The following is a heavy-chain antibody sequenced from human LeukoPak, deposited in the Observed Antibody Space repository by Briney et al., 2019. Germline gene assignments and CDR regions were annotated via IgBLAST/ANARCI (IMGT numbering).Heavy chain of an antibody. V-gene: IGHV3-23*01. Sequence: PGGSLRLSCAASGFTFSSYAMSWVRQAPGKGLEWVSAISGSGGSTYYADSAKGRFTISRDNSKNTLYLQMNSLRAEDTAVYYCAKGGGSYSGYYFDYWGQGTLVTVSS. CDR3: AKGGGSYSGYYFDY. J-gene: IGHJ4*02. CDR2: ISGSGGST. D-gene: IGHD1-26*01. CDR1: GFTFSSYA.